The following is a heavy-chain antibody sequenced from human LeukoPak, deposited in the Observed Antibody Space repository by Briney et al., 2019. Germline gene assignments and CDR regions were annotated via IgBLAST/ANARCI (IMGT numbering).Heavy chain of an antibody. CDR1: GFTFSSYG. Sequence: GRSLRLSRAASGFTFSSYGMHWVRQAPGKGLEWVAVISYDGSNKYYADSVKGRFTISRDNSKNTLYLQMNSLRAEDTAVYYCAKIKYYYDSSGYYDLDYWGQGTLVTVSS. CDR3: AKIKYYYDSSGYYDLDY. CDR2: ISYDGSNK. J-gene: IGHJ4*02. V-gene: IGHV3-30*18. D-gene: IGHD3-22*01.